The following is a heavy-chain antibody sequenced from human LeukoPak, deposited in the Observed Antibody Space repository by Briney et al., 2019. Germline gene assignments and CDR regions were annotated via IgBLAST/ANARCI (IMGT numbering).Heavy chain of an antibody. Sequence: PSETLSLTCTVSGGSISSSSYYWGWIRQPPGKGLEWIGEINHSGSTNYNPSLKSRVTISVDTSKNQFSLKLSSVTAADTAVYYCARAPGYSYGYRLDPWGQGTLVTVSS. D-gene: IGHD5-18*01. CDR3: ARAPGYSYGYRLDP. CDR2: INHSGST. V-gene: IGHV4-39*07. J-gene: IGHJ5*02. CDR1: GGSISSSSYY.